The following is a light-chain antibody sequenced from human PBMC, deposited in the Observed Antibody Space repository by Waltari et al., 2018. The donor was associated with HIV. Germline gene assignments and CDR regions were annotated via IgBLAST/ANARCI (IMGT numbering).Light chain of an antibody. Sequence: ETTLTQSPAFMSATPGDKVNISCKASKDINDDLNWYKQKPGEGVILIIREANNLGPGIPPRFSGSGYGTDFTLTIDNIESEDVAYYFCLQHDNFPHTFGQGTNLEIK. J-gene: IGKJ2*01. CDR2: EAN. CDR3: LQHDNFPHT. V-gene: IGKV5-2*01. CDR1: KDINDD.